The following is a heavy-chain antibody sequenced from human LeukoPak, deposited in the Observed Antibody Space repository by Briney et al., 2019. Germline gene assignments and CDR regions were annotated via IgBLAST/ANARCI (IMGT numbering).Heavy chain of an antibody. D-gene: IGHD6-13*01. J-gene: IGHJ3*02. V-gene: IGHV3-66*01. Sequence: GGSLRLSCAASGFTVSSNYMSWVRQAPGKGPEWVSVIYSGGSTYYADSVKGRFTISRDNSKNTLYLQMNSLRAEDTAVYYCAAAGRSAFDIWGQGTMASVRS. CDR2: IYSGGST. CDR1: GFTVSSNY. CDR3: AAAGRSAFDI.